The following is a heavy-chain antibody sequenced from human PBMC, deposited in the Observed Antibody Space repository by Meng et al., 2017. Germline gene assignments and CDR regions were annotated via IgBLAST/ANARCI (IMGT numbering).Heavy chain of an antibody. D-gene: IGHD6-19*01. CDR2: IIPIFGTA. CDR3: ARVSPPIAVAAPDY. V-gene: IGHV1-69*06. Sequence: QGQLGQSGAEGKKPGAPVKVSCKASGGTFSSYAISWVRQAPGQGLEWMGGIIPIFGTANYAQKFQGRVTITADKSTSTAYMELSSLRSEDTAVYYCARVSPPIAVAAPDYWGQGTLVTVSS. CDR1: GGTFSSYA. J-gene: IGHJ4*02.